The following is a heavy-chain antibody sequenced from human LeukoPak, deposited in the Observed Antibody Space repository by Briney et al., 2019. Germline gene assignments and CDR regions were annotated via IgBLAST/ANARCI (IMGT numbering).Heavy chain of an antibody. J-gene: IGHJ4*02. V-gene: IGHV4-4*07. Sequence: PSETLSLTCTVSGGSISSYYWSWIRQPAGKGLEWIGRIGSTNYNPSLKSRVTISVDTSKNQFSLKLSSVTAADTAVYYCARLVLRYFDWLSDQYYFDYWGQGTLVTVSS. CDR2: IGST. CDR3: ARLVLRYFDWLSDQYYFDY. D-gene: IGHD3-9*01. CDR1: GGSISSYY.